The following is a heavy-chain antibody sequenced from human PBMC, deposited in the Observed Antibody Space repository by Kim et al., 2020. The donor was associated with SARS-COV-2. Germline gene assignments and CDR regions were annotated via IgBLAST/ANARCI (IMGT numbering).Heavy chain of an antibody. Sequence: GGSLRLSCAASGFTFSSYGMHWVRQAPGKGLEWVAVISYDGSNKYYADSVKGRFTISRDNSKNTLYLQMNSLRAEDTAVYYCAKGASGYSNSRYFDYWGQGTLVTVSS. D-gene: IGHD3-22*01. CDR3: AKGASGYSNSRYFDY. CDR2: ISYDGSNK. J-gene: IGHJ4*02. V-gene: IGHV3-30*18. CDR1: GFTFSSYG.